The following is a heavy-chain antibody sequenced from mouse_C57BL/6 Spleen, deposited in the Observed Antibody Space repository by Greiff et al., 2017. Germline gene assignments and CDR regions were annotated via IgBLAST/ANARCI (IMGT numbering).Heavy chain of an antibody. V-gene: IGHV3-6*01. Sequence: EVQLQESGPGLVKPSQSLSLTCSVTGYSITSGYYWNWIRQFPGNKLEWMGYISYDGSNNYNPSLKNRISITRDTSKNQFFLKLNSVTTEDTATYYCVAYYSNYLYAMDYWGQGTSVTVAS. CDR3: VAYYSNYLYAMDY. CDR1: GYSITSGYY. D-gene: IGHD2-5*01. CDR2: ISYDGSN. J-gene: IGHJ4*01.